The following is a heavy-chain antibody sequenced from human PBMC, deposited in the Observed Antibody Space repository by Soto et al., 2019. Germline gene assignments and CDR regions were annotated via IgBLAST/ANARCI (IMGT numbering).Heavy chain of an antibody. CDR3: AETRHLRYFDRLLTPSFDY. J-gene: IGHJ4*02. D-gene: IGHD3-9*01. V-gene: IGHV3-23*01. CDR2: ISGSGGST. Sequence: PGGSLRLSCAASGFTFSSYAMSWVRQAPGKGLEWVSAISGSGGSTYYADSVKGRFTISRDNSKNTLYLQMNSLRAEDTAVYYCAETRHLRYFDRLLTPSFDYWGQGTLVTVSS. CDR1: GFTFSSYA.